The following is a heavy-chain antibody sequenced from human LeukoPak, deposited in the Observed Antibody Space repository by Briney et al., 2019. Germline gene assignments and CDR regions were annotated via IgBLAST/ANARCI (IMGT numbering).Heavy chain of an antibody. CDR1: GYIFTSYY. CDR3: ARGLGGYYYDSSGICDY. D-gene: IGHD3-22*01. CDR2: MNPNSGNT. V-gene: IGHV1-8*01. Sequence: ASVKVSCKASGYIFTSYYMHWVRQAPGQGLEWMGWMNPNSGNTGYAQKFQGRVTMTRNTSISTAYMELSSLRSEDTAVYYCARGLGGYYYDSSGICDYWGQGTLVTVPS. J-gene: IGHJ4*02.